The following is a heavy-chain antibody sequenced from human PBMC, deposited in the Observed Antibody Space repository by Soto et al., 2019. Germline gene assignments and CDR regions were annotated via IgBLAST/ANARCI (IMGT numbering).Heavy chain of an antibody. CDR1: GFTFSSYG. CDR2: IWYDGSNK. Sequence: GGSLRLSCAASGFTFSSYGMHWVRQAPGKGLEWVAVIWYDGSNKYYADSVKGRFTISRDNSKNTLYLQMNSLRAEDTAVYYCARDYSIASNMLLFGSCGRDGWGQGTTVTVSS. CDR3: ARDYSIASNMLLFGSCGRDG. J-gene: IGHJ6*02. D-gene: IGHD6-6*01. V-gene: IGHV3-33*01.